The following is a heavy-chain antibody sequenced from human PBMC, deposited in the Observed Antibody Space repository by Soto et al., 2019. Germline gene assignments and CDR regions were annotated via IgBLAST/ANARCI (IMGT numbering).Heavy chain of an antibody. V-gene: IGHV4-31*03. CDR2: IYYSGST. Sequence: SETLSLTCTVSGGSISSGGYYWSWIRQHPGKGLEWIGNIYYSGSTYYNPSLKSRVTISVDTSKNQFSLKLSSVTAADTAVYYCARGDLYDFPESYYLMDVWGKGTTVTVSS. J-gene: IGHJ6*03. D-gene: IGHD3-3*01. CDR1: GGSISSGGYY. CDR3: ARGDLYDFPESYYLMDV.